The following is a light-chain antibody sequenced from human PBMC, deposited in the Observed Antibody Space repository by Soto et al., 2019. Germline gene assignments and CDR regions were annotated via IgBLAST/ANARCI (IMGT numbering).Light chain of an antibody. CDR1: QSVITY. J-gene: IGKJ5*01. CDR2: DAS. V-gene: IGKV3-11*01. CDR3: QQRSNLVS. Sequence: VVLTQSPATLSLSPGERATLSCRASQSVITYLGWYQQRPGQAPRLLIYDASNRATGIPARFSGSGSGTDFTLTISSLEPEDSAVYYCQQRSNLVSFGQGTRLET.